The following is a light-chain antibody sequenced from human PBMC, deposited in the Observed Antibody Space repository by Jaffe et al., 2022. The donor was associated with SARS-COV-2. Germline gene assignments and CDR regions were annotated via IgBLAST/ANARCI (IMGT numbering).Light chain of an antibody. CDR2: GAS. V-gene: IGKV3-15*01. CDR3: QQYNDWYS. CDR1: QSISVN. Sequence: EIVMTQSPATLSVSPGERATLSCRASQSISVNLAWYQQKPGQAPRLLISGASTRATGIPARFSGSGSGTEFTLTISSLQSEDFAVYYCQQYNDWYSFGQGTKLEIK. J-gene: IGKJ2*03.